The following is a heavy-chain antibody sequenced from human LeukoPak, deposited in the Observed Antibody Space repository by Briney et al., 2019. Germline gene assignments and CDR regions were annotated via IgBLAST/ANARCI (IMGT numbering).Heavy chain of an antibody. CDR1: GFVFSDYG. CDR2: IRFDGSNK. V-gene: IGHV3-30*02. Sequence: GGSLRLSCATSGFVFSDYGMHWVRQAPGKGLEWVAFIRFDGSNKYYADSLKGRFTISRDNSKNTLYLQMNSLRVEDTAVYYCAKGTLRFLEWLFDPWGQGTLVTVSS. D-gene: IGHD3-3*01. CDR3: AKGTLRFLEWLFDP. J-gene: IGHJ5*02.